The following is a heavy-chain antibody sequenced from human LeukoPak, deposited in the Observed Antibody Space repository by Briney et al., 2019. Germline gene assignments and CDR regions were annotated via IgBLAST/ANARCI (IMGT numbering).Heavy chain of an antibody. J-gene: IGHJ5*01. CDR1: GDSFSGYY. CDR3: ARNSWGLDS. CDR2: IDTSGST. Sequence: SETLSLTCTVSGDSFSGYYCSWIRQPAGKGLEWVGRIDTSGSTNYNSSLKSRVTMSVDTSKNQFSLKLNSVTAADTAVYYCARNSWGLDSWGQGTLVTVSS. D-gene: IGHD7-27*01. V-gene: IGHV4-4*07.